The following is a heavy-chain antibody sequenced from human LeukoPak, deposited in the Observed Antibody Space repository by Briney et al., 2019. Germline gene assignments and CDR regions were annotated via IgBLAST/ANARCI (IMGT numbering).Heavy chain of an antibody. CDR2: ISSSSSYI. V-gene: IGHV3-21*01. Sequence: GGSLRLSCAASGFTFSSYSMNCVRQAPGKGLEWVSSISSSSSYIYYADSVKGRFTISRDNAKNSLYLQMNSLRAEDTAVYYCARDPNYDSSGYYPLDYWGQGTLVTVSS. CDR1: GFTFSSYS. CDR3: ARDPNYDSSGYYPLDY. J-gene: IGHJ4*02. D-gene: IGHD3-22*01.